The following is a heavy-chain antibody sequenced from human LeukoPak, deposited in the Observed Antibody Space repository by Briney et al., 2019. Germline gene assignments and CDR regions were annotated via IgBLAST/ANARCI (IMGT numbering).Heavy chain of an antibody. V-gene: IGHV5-10-1*01. J-gene: IGHJ4*02. D-gene: IGHD5-18*01. CDR2: IDPSDSYT. CDR3: ARGGIDTAMVTSRFDY. Sequence: GESLRISCKGSGYRFTNYWISWVRQMPGKGLEWMGRIDPSDSYTNYSPSFQGHVTISADKSISTAYLQWSSLKASDSAMYYCARGGIDTAMVTSRFDYWGQGTLVTVSS. CDR1: GYRFTNYW.